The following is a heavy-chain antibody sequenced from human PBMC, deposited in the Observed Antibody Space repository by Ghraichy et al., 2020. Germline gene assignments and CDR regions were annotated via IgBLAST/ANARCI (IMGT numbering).Heavy chain of an antibody. CDR3: AKDAQGYSGYDGNYGMDV. Sequence: GESLNISCAASGFTFDDYAMHWVRQAPGKGLEWVSLISGDGGSTYYADSVKGRFTISRDNSKNSLYLQMNSLRTEDTALYYCAKDAQGYSGYDGNYGMDVWGQGTTVTVSS. D-gene: IGHD5-12*01. CDR1: GFTFDDYA. J-gene: IGHJ6*02. V-gene: IGHV3-43*02. CDR2: ISGDGGST.